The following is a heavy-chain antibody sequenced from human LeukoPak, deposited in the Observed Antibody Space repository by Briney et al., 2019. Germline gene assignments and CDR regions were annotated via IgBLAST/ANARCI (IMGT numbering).Heavy chain of an antibody. D-gene: IGHD6-13*01. CDR2: ISSSSSYI. Sequence: GGSLRLSRAASGFTFSSYSMNWVRQAPGKGLEWVSSISSSSSYIYYADSVKGRFTISRDNAKNSLYLQMNSLRAEDTAVYYCARDLKAAARNYYYYYGMDVWGQGTTVTVSS. J-gene: IGHJ6*02. V-gene: IGHV3-21*01. CDR3: ARDLKAAARNYYYYYGMDV. CDR1: GFTFSSYS.